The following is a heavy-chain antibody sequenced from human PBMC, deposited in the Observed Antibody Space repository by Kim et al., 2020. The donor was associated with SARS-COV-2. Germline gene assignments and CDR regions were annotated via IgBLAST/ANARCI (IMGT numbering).Heavy chain of an antibody. V-gene: IGHV3-30*18. CDR3: AKDRGSSINYHYYGMNV. Sequence: GGSLRLSCAASGFSFRNYGMHWVRQAPGKGLEWVAVISSDGSTKYYADSVKGRFSISTDNSKNTLYLQMKSLRPEDTAVYYCAKDRGSSINYHYYGMNVWGQGTTVTVSS. CDR1: GFSFRNYG. CDR2: ISSDGSTK. J-gene: IGHJ6*02. D-gene: IGHD6-6*01.